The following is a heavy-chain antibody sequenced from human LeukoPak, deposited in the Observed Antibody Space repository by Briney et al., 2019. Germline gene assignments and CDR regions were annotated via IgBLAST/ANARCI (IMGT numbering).Heavy chain of an antibody. CDR2: IYYSGNT. V-gene: IGHV4-39*07. CDR1: GGSISSSNYY. CDR3: ARGTMSGYYDILTGPSTYYYYYMDV. D-gene: IGHD3-9*01. Sequence: SETLSLTCTVSGGSISSSNYYWGWVRQPPGKGLEWIGTIYYSGNTYYNPSLKSRVTISVDTSKNQFSLKLSSVTAADTAVYYCARGTMSGYYDILTGPSTYYYYYMDVWGKGTTVTVSS. J-gene: IGHJ6*03.